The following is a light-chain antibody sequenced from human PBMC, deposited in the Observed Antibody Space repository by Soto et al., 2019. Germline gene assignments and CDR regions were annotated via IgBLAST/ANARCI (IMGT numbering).Light chain of an antibody. CDR2: DDD. V-gene: IGLV1-51*01. CDR3: GSWDSSLGAYV. CDR1: SSKIGGNS. J-gene: IGLJ1*01. Sequence: QTLLTNPPSVSAAPGQRVTISYSGSSSKIGGNSVSWYQQLPGTAPKLLIYDDDKRPSGIPDRFSGSKSGTSATLGITGFQTGDEADYYCGSWDSSLGAYVLGTGTKVTAL.